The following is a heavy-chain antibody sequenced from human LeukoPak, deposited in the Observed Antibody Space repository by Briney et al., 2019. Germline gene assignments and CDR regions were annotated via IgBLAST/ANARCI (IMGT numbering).Heavy chain of an antibody. J-gene: IGHJ4*02. V-gene: IGHV3-23*01. D-gene: IGHD3-22*01. CDR2: DSGSGGYT. CDR1: GFTFSSYA. Sequence: GGSLRLSCAASGFTFSSYAMSWVRQAPGKGLEWVSSDSGSGGYTYYAGSVKGRFTISRDNSKNTLYLQMNSLRAEDTAIYYCAKDRPNYYDSSGHYYRRDGDYWGQGTLVTVSS. CDR3: AKDRPNYYDSSGHYYRRDGDY.